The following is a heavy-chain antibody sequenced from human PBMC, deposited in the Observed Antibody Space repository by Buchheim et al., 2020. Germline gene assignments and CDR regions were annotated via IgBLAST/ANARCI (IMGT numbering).Heavy chain of an antibody. CDR2: INHSGST. V-gene: IGHV4-34*01. J-gene: IGHJ5*02. CDR1: GGSFSGYY. CDR3: AGGGRYCSGGSCYNWFDP. Sequence: QVQLQQWGAGLLKPSETLSLTCAVYGGSFSGYYWSWIRQPPGKGLEWIGEINHSGSTNYNPSLKSRVTISVDTSKNQFSLKLSSVTAADTAVYYCAGGGRYCSGGSCYNWFDPWGQGTL. D-gene: IGHD2-15*01.